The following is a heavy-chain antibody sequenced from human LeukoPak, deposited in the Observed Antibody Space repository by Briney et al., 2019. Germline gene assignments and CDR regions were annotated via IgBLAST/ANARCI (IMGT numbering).Heavy chain of an antibody. CDR1: GYTFTGYY. Sequence: GASVKVSCKASGYTFTGYYMHWVRQAPGQGLEWMGWINPNSGGTNYAQKFQGRVTMTRDTSISTAYMELSRLRSDGTAVYYCARIITMVRGVIIKRDYYGMDVWGQGTTATVSS. J-gene: IGHJ6*02. D-gene: IGHD3-10*01. V-gene: IGHV1-2*02. CDR3: ARIITMVRGVIIKRDYYGMDV. CDR2: INPNSGGT.